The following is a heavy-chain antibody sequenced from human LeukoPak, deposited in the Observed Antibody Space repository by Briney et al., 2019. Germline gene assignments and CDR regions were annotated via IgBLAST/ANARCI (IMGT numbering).Heavy chain of an antibody. CDR2: MNPNSGAT. CDR3: ARGRFGEWDNWFDP. Sequence: SSVKVSCQGSVYTFTGYYIHWVRQAPGQGLEWMAWMNPNSGATNYAQKFQGRVTMSRDKYISTAYMELSRLTSDDTAVYFCARGRFGEWDNWFDPWGQGTLVTVSS. J-gene: IGHJ5*02. CDR1: VYTFTGYY. D-gene: IGHD3-10*01. V-gene: IGHV1-2*02.